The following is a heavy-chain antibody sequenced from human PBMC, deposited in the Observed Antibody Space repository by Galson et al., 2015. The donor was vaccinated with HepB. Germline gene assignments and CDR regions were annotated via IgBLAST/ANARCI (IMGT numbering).Heavy chain of an antibody. Sequence: LRLSCAASGFTFSSYGMHWVRQAPGKGLEWVAVMWYDGSNKFYADSVKGRFTISRDNSKNTLYLQMSSLRAEDTAVYYCARDPSPYYYGPPLDYWGQGTQVTVSS. CDR3: ARDPSPYYYGPPLDY. D-gene: IGHD3-10*01. CDR2: MWYDGSNK. V-gene: IGHV3-33*01. CDR1: GFTFSSYG. J-gene: IGHJ4*02.